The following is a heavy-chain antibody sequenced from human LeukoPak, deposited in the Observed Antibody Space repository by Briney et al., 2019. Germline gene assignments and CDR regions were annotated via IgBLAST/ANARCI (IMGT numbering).Heavy chain of an antibody. Sequence: GASVKVSCKASGYTFTNYGITWVRQAPGQGLEWMGWISGYQGSTKYAQNFQGRVTMTIDTSTSTAYMELRSLRSDDTAVYYCARGHIAVAGKLIDYWGQGTLVTVSS. CDR2: ISGYQGST. D-gene: IGHD6-19*01. V-gene: IGHV1-18*01. CDR1: GYTFTNYG. J-gene: IGHJ4*02. CDR3: ARGHIAVAGKLIDY.